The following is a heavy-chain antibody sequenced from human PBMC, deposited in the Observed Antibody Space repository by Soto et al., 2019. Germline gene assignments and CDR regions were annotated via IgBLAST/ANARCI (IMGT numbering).Heavy chain of an antibody. J-gene: IGHJ4*02. D-gene: IGHD3-16*01. CDR3: ARIGVSSGHESPDFDS. CDR1: GYTFNFYG. Sequence: ASVKVSCKASGYTFNFYGITWVRQAPGQGLEWMGWISGFNGNTNYAADLQGRVTMTTDTSTSTAYMELRGLRSDDTAVYYCARIGVSSGHESPDFDSWGQGTLITVS. CDR2: ISGFNGNT. V-gene: IGHV1-18*01.